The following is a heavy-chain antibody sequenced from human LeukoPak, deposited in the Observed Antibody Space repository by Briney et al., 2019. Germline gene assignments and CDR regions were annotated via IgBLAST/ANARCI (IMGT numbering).Heavy chain of an antibody. D-gene: IGHD1-26*01. CDR1: GFSLTPYGMR. CDR3: PRMRPDASGLFDN. CDR2: IDWYDGE. Sequence: SAPTLVKPTQALTLTCTFSGFSLTPYGMRLNWIPQPPAQALEWLARIDWYDGEFYSTSLKTRLTISKDTSKNQVVLRMTNMDPVDTATYYCPRMRPDASGLFDNWGQGILVTVSS. V-gene: IGHV2-70*04. J-gene: IGHJ4*02.